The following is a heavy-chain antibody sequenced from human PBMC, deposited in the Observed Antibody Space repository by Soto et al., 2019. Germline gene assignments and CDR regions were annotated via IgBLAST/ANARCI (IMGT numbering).Heavy chain of an antibody. CDR1: GGSVSSGIYY. D-gene: IGHD3-22*01. V-gene: IGHV4-61*01. Sequence: SETLSLTCTVSGGSVSSGIYYWSWIRQPPGKGLEWIGYIYYSGSTNYNPSLKSRVTISVDTSKNQFSLKLSSVTAADTAVYYCARDGYYDSSGFDYWGQGTLVTVSS. J-gene: IGHJ4*02. CDR2: IYYSGST. CDR3: ARDGYYDSSGFDY.